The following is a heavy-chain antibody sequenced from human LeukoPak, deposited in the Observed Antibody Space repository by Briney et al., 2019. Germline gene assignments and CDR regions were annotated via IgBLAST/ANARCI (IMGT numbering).Heavy chain of an antibody. CDR1: GFTFSSYA. D-gene: IGHD2-15*01. CDR2: ISGSGGST. Sequence: GGSLRLSCAASGFTFSSYAMSWARQAPGKGLEWVSAISGSGGSTYYADSVKGRFTISRDHSKNTLNLKMNSLRAEDTAVYYCAKDLSVVAATKGPGYWGQGTLVTVSS. J-gene: IGHJ4*02. CDR3: AKDLSVVAATKGPGY. V-gene: IGHV3-23*01.